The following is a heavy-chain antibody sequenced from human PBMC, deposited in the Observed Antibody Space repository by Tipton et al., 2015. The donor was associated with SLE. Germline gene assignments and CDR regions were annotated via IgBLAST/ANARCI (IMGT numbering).Heavy chain of an antibody. Sequence: TLSLTCTVSGGSISSYYWSWSRQPAGKGLEWIGRIYTSGSTNYNPSLKSRVTLSVDTSKNQFSLKLSSVTAADTAVYYCARDIVVVGGWFDPWGQGTLVTVSS. CDR2: IYTSGST. CDR1: GGSISSYY. V-gene: IGHV4-4*07. D-gene: IGHD2-2*01. J-gene: IGHJ5*02. CDR3: ARDIVVVGGWFDP.